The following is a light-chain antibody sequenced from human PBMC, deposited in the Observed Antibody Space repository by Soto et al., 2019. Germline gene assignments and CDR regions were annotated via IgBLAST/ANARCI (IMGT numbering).Light chain of an antibody. CDR1: QGISNY. V-gene: IGKV1-27*01. Sequence: DIQMTQSPSSRSASVGDRVTITGRVSQGISNYLAWYQQKPGKGPKFLIYAASTLQSGVPSRFSGSGSGTDFSLTITSLQPEDVATYYCQKYNRAPWTFGQGTKVEIK. CDR2: AAS. CDR3: QKYNRAPWT. J-gene: IGKJ1*01.